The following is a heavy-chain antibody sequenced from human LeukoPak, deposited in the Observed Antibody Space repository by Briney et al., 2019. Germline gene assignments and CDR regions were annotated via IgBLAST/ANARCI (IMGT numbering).Heavy chain of an antibody. Sequence: SETLSLTCTVSGYSISSGYYWGWIRQPPGKGLEWIGSIYHSGSTYYNPSLKSRVTISVDTSKNQFSLKLSSVTAADTAVYYCARERAAHEMNYMDVWGKGTTVTVSS. V-gene: IGHV4-38-2*02. CDR1: GYSISSGYY. CDR3: ARERAAHEMNYMDV. J-gene: IGHJ6*03. CDR2: IYHSGST. D-gene: IGHD6-6*01.